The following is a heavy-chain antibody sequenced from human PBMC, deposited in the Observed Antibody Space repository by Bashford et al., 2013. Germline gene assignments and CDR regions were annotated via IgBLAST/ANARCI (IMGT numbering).Heavy chain of an antibody. D-gene: IGHD3-10*01. CDR1: GGSITSTNYY. J-gene: IGHJ3*02. CDR3: ATYHNGWKLDAFDI. Sequence: SETLSLTCTVSGGSVSGGSITSTNYYWAWIRQPPGKGLEWIGSIFYSGTTYYNPSLKSRVTVSVDTSKNQFSLRLTSVTAADTAVYYCATYHNGWKLDAFDIWGPRAMVTVSS. V-gene: IGHV4-39*01. CDR2: IFYSGTT.